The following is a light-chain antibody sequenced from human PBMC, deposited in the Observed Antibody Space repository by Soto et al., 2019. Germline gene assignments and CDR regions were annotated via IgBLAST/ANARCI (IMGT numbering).Light chain of an antibody. CDR3: QQYDSYPWT. V-gene: IGKV1-5*03. CDR2: KAS. CDR1: QSISSW. J-gene: IGKJ1*01. Sequence: DIPMTQSPSTLSASVGDRVTITCRASQSISSWLAWYQQRPGKAPKLLIYKASSLESGVPSRFSGSGSGTEFILTISSLQPDDFATYYCQQYDSYPWTFGQGTKVEIK.